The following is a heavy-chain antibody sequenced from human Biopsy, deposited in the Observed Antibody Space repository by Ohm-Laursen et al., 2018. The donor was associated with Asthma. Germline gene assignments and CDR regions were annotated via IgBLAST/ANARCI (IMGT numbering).Heavy chain of an antibody. CDR1: GGSISSGAYY. V-gene: IGHV4-30-4*01. CDR3: ARRGGVRMYFDY. CDR2: IYYIGST. J-gene: IGHJ4*02. Sequence: TLSLTCTVSGGSISSGAYYWSWVRQPPGKGLGWIGYIYYIGSTYYNPSLKSRVAISLDTSKNQFSLKLSSVTAADTAVYFCARRGGVRMYFDYWGQGTLVTVSS. D-gene: IGHD3-16*01.